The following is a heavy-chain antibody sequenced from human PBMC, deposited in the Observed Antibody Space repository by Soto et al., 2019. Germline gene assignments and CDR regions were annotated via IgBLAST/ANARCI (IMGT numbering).Heavy chain of an antibody. CDR2: IYHSGST. D-gene: IGHD1-20*01. J-gene: IGHJ6*02. CDR1: GGSISSSNW. CDR3: ARVGFYITGTKFSYCYYGMDV. Sequence: SETLSLNCAVSGGSISSSNWGSWVRQPPGKGLEWIGEIYHSGSTNYNPSLKSRVTISVDKSKNQFSLKLSSVTAPDTAVYYCARVGFYITGTKFSYCYYGMDVWGQGTTVT. V-gene: IGHV4-4*02.